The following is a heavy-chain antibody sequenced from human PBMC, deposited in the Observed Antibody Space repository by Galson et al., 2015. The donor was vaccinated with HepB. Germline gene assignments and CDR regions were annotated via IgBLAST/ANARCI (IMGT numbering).Heavy chain of an antibody. V-gene: IGHV3-21*01. CDR3: ASPRSIAAAANDAFDI. D-gene: IGHD6-13*01. CDR2: ISSSSSYI. J-gene: IGHJ3*02. CDR1: GFTFSSYS. Sequence: SLRLSCAASGFTFSSYSMNWVRQAPGKGLEWVSSISSSSSYIYYADSVKGRFTISRDNAKNSLYLQRNSLRAEDTAVYYCASPRSIAAAANDAFDIWGQGTMVTVSS.